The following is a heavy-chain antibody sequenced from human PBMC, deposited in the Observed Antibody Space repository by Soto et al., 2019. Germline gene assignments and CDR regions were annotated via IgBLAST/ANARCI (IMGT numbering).Heavy chain of an antibody. CDR1: GGSISSYY. CDR3: ARAKISYCGGDCYYNWFDP. J-gene: IGHJ5*02. CDR2: IYYSGST. Sequence: PSETLSLTCTVSGGSISSYYWSWIRQPPGKGLEWIGYIYYSGSTNYNPSLKSRVTISVDTSKNQFSLKLSSVTAADTAVYYCARAKISYCGGDCYYNWFDPWGQGTLVTAPQ. D-gene: IGHD2-21*02. V-gene: IGHV4-59*01.